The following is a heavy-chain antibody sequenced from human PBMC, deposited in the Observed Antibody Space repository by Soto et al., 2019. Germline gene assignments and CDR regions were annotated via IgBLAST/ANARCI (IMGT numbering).Heavy chain of an antibody. D-gene: IGHD2-2*03. CDR2: IKSKTDGGTT. CDR3: TTVDIVVVPAAEPYNWFDP. Sequence: NPGGSLRLSCAASGFTFSNAWMSWVRQAPGKGLEWVGRIKSKTDGGTTDYAAPVKGRFTISRDDSKNTLYLQMNSLKTEDTAVYYCTTVDIVVVPAAEPYNWFDPWGQGTLVTVSS. J-gene: IGHJ5*02. CDR1: GFTFSNAW. V-gene: IGHV3-15*01.